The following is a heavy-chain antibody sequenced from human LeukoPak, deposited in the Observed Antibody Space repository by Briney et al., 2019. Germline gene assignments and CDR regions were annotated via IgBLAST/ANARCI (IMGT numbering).Heavy chain of an antibody. V-gene: IGHV3-23*01. Sequence: GGSLRLSCAASGFTFTSYAMSWIRQAPGKGLEWVSAISGGGEDTYYPDSVKGRFTISRDNSKNTLYLQMNSLRAEDTAINYCAKPRAMTTGVGRYFDLWGRGTLVTVSS. D-gene: IGHD1-1*01. CDR2: ISGGGEDT. CDR1: GFTFTSYA. CDR3: AKPRAMTTGVGRYFDL. J-gene: IGHJ2*01.